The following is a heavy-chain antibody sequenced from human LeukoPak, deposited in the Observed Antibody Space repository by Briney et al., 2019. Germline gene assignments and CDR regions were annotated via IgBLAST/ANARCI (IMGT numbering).Heavy chain of an antibody. Sequence: GGSLRPSCAASGFTFSSYAMSWVRQAPGKGLEWVSAISGSGGSTYYADSVKGRFTISRDNSKNTLYLQMNSLRAEDTAVYYCAKGPSGWYFPGYWGQGTLVTVSS. CDR2: ISGSGGST. CDR3: AKGPSGWYFPGY. CDR1: GFTFSSYA. V-gene: IGHV3-23*01. D-gene: IGHD6-19*01. J-gene: IGHJ4*02.